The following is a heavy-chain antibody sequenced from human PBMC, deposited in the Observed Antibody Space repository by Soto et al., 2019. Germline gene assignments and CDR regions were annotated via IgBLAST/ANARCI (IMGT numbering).Heavy chain of an antibody. V-gene: IGHV1-46*01. CDR1: GYTFTSYY. CDR2: INPSGGST. J-gene: IGHJ6*02. D-gene: IGHD3-22*01. CDR3: ARNYYDSSGYYVNSYGMDV. Sequence: ASVKVSGKASGYTFTSYYMHWVRQAPGQGLEWMGIINPSGGSTSYAQKFQGRVTMTRDTSTSTVYMELSGLRSEDTAVYYCARNYYDSSGYYVNSYGMDVWGQGTTVTVSS.